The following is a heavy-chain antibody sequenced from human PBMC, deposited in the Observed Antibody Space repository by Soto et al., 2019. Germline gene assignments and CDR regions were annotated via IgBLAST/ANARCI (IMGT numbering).Heavy chain of an antibody. J-gene: IGHJ4*02. CDR2: IYYSGTT. V-gene: IGHV4-28*01. CDR3: ARREIQGPIDY. CDR1: GYSISSSNW. D-gene: IGHD1-26*01. Sequence: QVQLQESGPGLVKPSDTLSLTCAVSGYSISSSNWWGWIRQPPGKGLEWIGYIYYSGTTYYNPSLKSQVTMSVDTSKHQFALKLTSVTAVDTAVYYWARREIQGPIDYWGQGTLVTVSS.